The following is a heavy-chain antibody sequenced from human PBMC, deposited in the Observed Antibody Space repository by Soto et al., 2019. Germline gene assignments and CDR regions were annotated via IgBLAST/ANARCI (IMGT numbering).Heavy chain of an antibody. CDR2: MSGSYT. CDR3: ASLGWGRVTPLYN. V-gene: IGHV3-23*01. Sequence: EVQLLESGGGLVQPGGSLRLSCAASGFTFSSYAMSWVRQAPGKGLEWVSGMSGSYTYYADSVKGRFTISRDDSKNTLSLLMNSLRGDDTAVYYCASLGWGRVTPLYNWGQGTLVTVSS. D-gene: IGHD3-16*01. J-gene: IGHJ4*02. CDR1: GFTFSSYA.